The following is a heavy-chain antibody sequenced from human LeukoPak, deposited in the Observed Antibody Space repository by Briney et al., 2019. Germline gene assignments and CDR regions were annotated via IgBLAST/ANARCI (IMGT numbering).Heavy chain of an antibody. CDR1: GGSISSSNW. V-gene: IGHV4-4*02. D-gene: IGHD3-10*01. CDR2: IYHSGST. Sequence: SETLSLTCAVSGGSISSSNWWSWVRQPPGKGLEWIGEIYHSGSTNFNPSLKTRVTISVDKSKKHFSLKMTSVTAADTAVYYCARQPYGSGNDYWGQGTLVTVSS. J-gene: IGHJ4*02. CDR3: ARQPYGSGNDY.